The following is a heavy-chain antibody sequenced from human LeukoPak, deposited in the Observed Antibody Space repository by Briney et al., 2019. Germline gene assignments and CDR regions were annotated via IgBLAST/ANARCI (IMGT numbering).Heavy chain of an antibody. V-gene: IGHV4-30-4*01. CDR2: IYYSGST. Sequence: SETLSLTCTVSGGSISSGDYYWSWIRQPPGKGLEWIGYIYYSGSTYYNPSLKSRVTISVDTSKNQFSLKLSSVTTADTAVYYWAQWELPRGGYFDYWGQGTLVTVSS. J-gene: IGHJ4*02. CDR1: GGSISSGDYY. CDR3: AQWELPRGGYFDY. D-gene: IGHD1-26*01.